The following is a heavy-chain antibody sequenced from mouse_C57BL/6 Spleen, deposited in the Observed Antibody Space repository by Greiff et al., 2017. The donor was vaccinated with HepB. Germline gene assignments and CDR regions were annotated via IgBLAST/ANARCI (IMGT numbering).Heavy chain of an antibody. Sequence: EVKLQESGPGLVKPSQSLSLTCSVTGYYITSGYYWNWIRQFPGNKLEWMGYISYDGSNNYNPSLKNLISITRDTSKNQFFLKLNSVTTEDTATYYCARGTAPFAYWGQGTLVTVSA. CDR2: ISYDGSN. V-gene: IGHV3-6*01. D-gene: IGHD4-1*01. J-gene: IGHJ3*01. CDR1: GYYITSGYY. CDR3: ARGTAPFAY.